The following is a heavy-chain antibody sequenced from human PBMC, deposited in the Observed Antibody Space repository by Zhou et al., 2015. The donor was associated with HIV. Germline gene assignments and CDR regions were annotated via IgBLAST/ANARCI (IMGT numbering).Heavy chain of an antibody. CDR1: GFIFRGYM. Sequence: EQSGGGLVKRGGSLRLSCVASGFIFRGYMMDWVRQGPGRGLEWVASISSDSNMRHYGDSVRGRFTISRENANNSVFLQLNGLRDEDSGVYYCATGLGMFRSPIWGQGMLVTV. CDR2: ISSDSNMR. V-gene: IGHV3-21*01. J-gene: IGHJ4*02. CDR3: ATGLGMFRSPI. D-gene: IGHD3-10*01.